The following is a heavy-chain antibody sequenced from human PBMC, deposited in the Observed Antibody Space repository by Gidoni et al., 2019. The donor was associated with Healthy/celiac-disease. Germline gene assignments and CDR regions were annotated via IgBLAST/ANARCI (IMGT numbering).Heavy chain of an antibody. J-gene: IGHJ6*02. CDR3: ARAMGKGYCSSTSCYVDYYYYGMDV. CDR2: IYSGGST. D-gene: IGHD2-2*01. V-gene: IGHV3-53*04. CDR1: GFTVSSNY. Sequence: EVQLVESGGGLVQPGGSLRLSCAASGFTVSSNYMSWFRRAPGKGLEWVSVIYSGGSTYYADSVKGRFTISRHNSKNTLYLQMNSLRAEDTAVYYCARAMGKGYCSSTSCYVDYYYYGMDVWGQGTTVTVSS.